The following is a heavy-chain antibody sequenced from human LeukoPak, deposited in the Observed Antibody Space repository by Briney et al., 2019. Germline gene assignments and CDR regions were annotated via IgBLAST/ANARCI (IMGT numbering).Heavy chain of an antibody. CDR2: IKQDGSEQ. CDR3: ARDPDYYYFDY. CDR1: GFTFSRYW. V-gene: IGHV3-7*04. D-gene: IGHD4-11*01. Sequence: GGSPRLSCAASGFTFSRYWMSWVRQAPGKGLEWVANIKQDGSEQYYVDSVKGRFTISRDNAKDSLYLQMNSLRAEDTAVYYCARDPDYYYFDYWGQGTLVTVSS. J-gene: IGHJ4*02.